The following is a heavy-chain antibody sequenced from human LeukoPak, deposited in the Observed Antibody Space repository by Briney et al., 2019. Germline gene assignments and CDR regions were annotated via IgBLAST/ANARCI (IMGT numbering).Heavy chain of an antibody. CDR2: IYYSGST. CDR1: GGSISSSSYY. Sequence: PSETLSLTCTVSGGSISSSSYYWGWIRQPPGKGLEWIGSIYYSGSTYYNPSLKSRVTISVDTSKNQSSLKLSSVTAADTAVYYCARHLAVAVHLHWYFDLWGRGTLVTVSS. D-gene: IGHD6-19*01. J-gene: IGHJ2*01. CDR3: ARHLAVAVHLHWYFDL. V-gene: IGHV4-39*01.